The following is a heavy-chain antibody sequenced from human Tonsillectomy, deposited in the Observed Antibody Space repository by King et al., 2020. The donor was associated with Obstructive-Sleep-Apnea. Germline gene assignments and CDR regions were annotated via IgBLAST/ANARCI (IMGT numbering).Heavy chain of an antibody. CDR2: VYSTGST. V-gene: IGHV4-59*08. Sequence: VQLQESGPGLVKPSETLSLTCTVSGASINNYFWSWIRQSPGKGLEWIGYVYSTGSTNYNPPLKSRVTISVDTSGNQFSLNLNSVTAADTAVYFCARSGDGAYWYYDLWGRGTLVTVSS. CDR1: GASINNYF. CDR3: ARSGDGAYWYYDL. D-gene: IGHD7-27*01. J-gene: IGHJ2*01.